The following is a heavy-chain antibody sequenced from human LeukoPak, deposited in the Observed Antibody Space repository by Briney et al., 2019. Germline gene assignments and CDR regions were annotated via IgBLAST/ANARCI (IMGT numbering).Heavy chain of an antibody. CDR1: GGTFISYA. V-gene: IGHV1-69*01. CDR2: IIPIFGTA. D-gene: IGHD5-24*01. J-gene: IGHJ4*02. Sequence: ASVKVSCKASGGTFISYAISWVRQAPGQGLEWMGGIIPIFGTANYAQKFQGRVTITADESTSTAYMELSSLRSEDTAVYYCAVNRRDGYNFGFGYWGQGTLVTVSS. CDR3: AVNRRDGYNFGFGY.